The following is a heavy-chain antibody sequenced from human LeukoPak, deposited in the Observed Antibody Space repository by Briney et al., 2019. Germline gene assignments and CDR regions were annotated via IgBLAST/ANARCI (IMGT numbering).Heavy chain of an antibody. Sequence: GGSLRLSCAASGFTFSSYAMSWVRQAPGKGLECVAFIRYDGSNKCYADSVKGRFTISRDNSKDTLYLQMNSLRAEDTALYYCAKGRRRSYDSSGYSYNWGQGTLVTASS. J-gene: IGHJ4*02. CDR1: GFTFSSYA. D-gene: IGHD3-22*01. CDR3: AKGRRRSYDSSGYSYN. CDR2: IRYDGSNK. V-gene: IGHV3-30*02.